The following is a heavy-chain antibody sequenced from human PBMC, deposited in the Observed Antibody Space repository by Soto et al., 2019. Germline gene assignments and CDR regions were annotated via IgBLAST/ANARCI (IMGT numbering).Heavy chain of an antibody. D-gene: IGHD3-10*01. CDR1: GGSISSTEW. J-gene: IGHJ4*02. V-gene: IGHV4-4*02. CDR3: ARECMTMDRGGCFDY. CDR2: IYETGRT. Sequence: QVQLQESGPGLVKPSGTLSLTCAVSGGSISSTEWWSWVRQPPGKGLEWIGEIYETGRTNYNPSLESRVTISVDKSKNQFSLKLSSVTAADTAVYYCARECMTMDRGGCFDYWGQGTQVTVSS.